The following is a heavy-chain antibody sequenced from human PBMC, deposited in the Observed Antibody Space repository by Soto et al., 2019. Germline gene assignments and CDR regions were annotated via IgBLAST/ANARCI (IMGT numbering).Heavy chain of an antibody. CDR1: GYTFTGYY. D-gene: IGHD2-2*01. V-gene: IGHV1-2*02. CDR3: AGKDQVVPDAFRSPDYYYGMDV. J-gene: IGHJ6*02. CDR2: INPNSGGT. Sequence: ASVKVSCKASGYTFTGYYMHWVRQAPGQGLEWMGWINPNSGGTNYAQKFQGRVTMTRDTSISTAYMELSRLRSDDTAVYYCAGKDQVVPDAFRSPDYYYGMDVWGQGTTVTVSS.